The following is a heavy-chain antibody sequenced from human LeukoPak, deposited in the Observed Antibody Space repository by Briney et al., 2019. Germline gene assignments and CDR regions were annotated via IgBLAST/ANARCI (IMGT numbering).Heavy chain of an antibody. D-gene: IGHD3-3*01. J-gene: IGHJ4*02. V-gene: IGHV4-34*01. CDR1: GGSFSGYY. Sequence: KPSETLSLTCAVYGGSFSGYYWSWIRQPPGKGLEWIGEINHSGSTNYNPSPKSRVTISVDTSKNQFSLKLSSVTAADTAVYYCARRSPVTIFGVAGFDYWGQGTLVTVSS. CDR2: INHSGST. CDR3: ARRSPVTIFGVAGFDY.